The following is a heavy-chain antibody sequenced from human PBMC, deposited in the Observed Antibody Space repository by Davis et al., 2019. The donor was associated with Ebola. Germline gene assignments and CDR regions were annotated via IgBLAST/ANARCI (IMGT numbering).Heavy chain of an antibody. J-gene: IGHJ4*02. CDR1: GGSLSTYY. D-gene: IGHD2-15*01. Sequence: MPSETLSLTCAVYGGSLSTYYWSWIRQPPGKGLEWIGDVSHTGSTTYNPSLKSRVTISVDPSKNQFSLKLRSVTAADTAVYYCARIRPRTRYCSSDTCYSFLDYWDQGALVTVSS. V-gene: IGHV4-34*01. CDR2: VSHTGST. CDR3: ARIRPRTRYCSSDTCYSFLDY.